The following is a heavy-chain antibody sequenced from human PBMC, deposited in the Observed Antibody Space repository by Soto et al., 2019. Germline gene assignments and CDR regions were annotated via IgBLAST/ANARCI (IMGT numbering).Heavy chain of an antibody. D-gene: IGHD6-6*01. CDR2: SSALNGFT. J-gene: IGHJ4*02. CDR3: AATTSISIVLRD. Sequence: QLQLVQSGSEVKKPGASVKVSCKTSGFTFTNYGFTWVRQAPGKGLEWMGWSSALNGFTNYAQDYQGRVTVTTDSSTNTAYMELRGLRSDDTAFYYCAATTSISIVLRDWGQGTLVSVAS. V-gene: IGHV1-18*01. CDR1: GFTFTNYG.